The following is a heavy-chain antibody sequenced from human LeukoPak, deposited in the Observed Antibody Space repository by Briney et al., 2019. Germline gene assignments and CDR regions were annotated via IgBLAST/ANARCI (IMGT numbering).Heavy chain of an antibody. V-gene: IGHV3-23*01. J-gene: IGHJ4*03. CDR3: AKWGDYDVLTGYYDSDY. CDR2: VSGRDTST. D-gene: IGHD3-9*01. CDR1: GFTFSNYA. Sequence: GGSLRLSCAASGFTFSNYAMSWVRQAPGKGLEWVSAVSGRDTSTYYTDSVKGRFTISRDNSKNTLYLQTNSLGAEDTAIYYCAKWGDYDVLTGYYDSDYWGQGTTVTVSS.